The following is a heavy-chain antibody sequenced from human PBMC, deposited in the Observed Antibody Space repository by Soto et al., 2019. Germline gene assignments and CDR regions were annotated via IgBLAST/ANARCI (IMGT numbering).Heavy chain of an antibody. D-gene: IGHD3-22*01. CDR2: INAGNGNT. Sequence: ASGKVSCKTSGYGFTTHAMHLVRQSPGERLEWMGWINAGNGNTKYLEKFQGRVTITRDTSASTAYMELNSLRSEDTAVYYCARSEYYFDSSGYRAFDIWGQGTMVTVSS. CDR1: GYGFTTHA. J-gene: IGHJ3*02. CDR3: ARSEYYFDSSGYRAFDI. V-gene: IGHV1-3*01.